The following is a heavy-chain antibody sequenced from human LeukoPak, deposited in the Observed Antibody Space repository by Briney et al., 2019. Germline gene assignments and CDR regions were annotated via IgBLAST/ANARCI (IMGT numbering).Heavy chain of an antibody. D-gene: IGHD2-15*01. CDR3: ARDCSGGSCYNDANIDY. CDR2: MNPNSGNT. J-gene: IGHJ4*02. Sequence: ASVKVSCKASGYTFTSYDINWVRQATGQGLEWMGWMNPNSGNTGYAQKFQGRVTMTRNTSISTAYMELSSLRSEDTAVSYCARDCSGGSCYNDANIDYWGQGALVTVSS. CDR1: GYTFTSYD. V-gene: IGHV1-8*01.